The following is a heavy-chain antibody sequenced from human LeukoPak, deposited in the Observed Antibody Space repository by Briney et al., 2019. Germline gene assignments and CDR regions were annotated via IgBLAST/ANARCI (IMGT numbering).Heavy chain of an antibody. CDR2: INHSGST. J-gene: IGHJ4*02. CDR3: AREIYLQYYYDSSGYYYFDY. D-gene: IGHD3-22*01. CDR1: GGSFSGYY. Sequence: SETLFLTCAVYGGSFSGYYWSWIRQPPGKGLEWIGEINHSGSTNYNPSLKSRVTISVDTSKNQFSLKLSSVTAADTAVYYCAREIYLQYYYDSSGYYYFDYWGQGTLVTVSS. V-gene: IGHV4-34*01.